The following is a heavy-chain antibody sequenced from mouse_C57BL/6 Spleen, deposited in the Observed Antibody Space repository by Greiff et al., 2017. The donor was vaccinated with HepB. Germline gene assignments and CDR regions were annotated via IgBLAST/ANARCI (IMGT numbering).Heavy chain of an antibody. Sequence: HVKQSGAELVKPGASVKMSCKASGYTFTSYWITWVKQRPGQGLEWIGDIYPGSGSTNYNEKFKSKATLTVDTSSSTAYMQLSSLTSEDSAVYYCARWGGQLRLPYYFDYWGQGTTLTVSS. D-gene: IGHD3-2*02. CDR3: ARWGGQLRLPYYFDY. J-gene: IGHJ2*01. V-gene: IGHV1-55*01. CDR1: GYTFTSYW. CDR2: IYPGSGST.